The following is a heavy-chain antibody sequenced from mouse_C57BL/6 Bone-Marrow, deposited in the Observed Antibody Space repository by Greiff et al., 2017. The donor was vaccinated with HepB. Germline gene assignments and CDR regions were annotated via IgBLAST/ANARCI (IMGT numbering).Heavy chain of an antibody. V-gene: IGHV1-69*01. CDR1: GYTFTSYW. CDR2: IDPSDSYT. Sequence: QVQLQQPGAELVMPGASVKLSCKASGYTFTSYWMHWVKQRPGQGLEWIGEIDPSDSYTNYNQKFKGKSTLTVDKSSSTAYMQLSSLTSEDSAVYYCARNRNYPYAMDYWGQGTSVTVSS. J-gene: IGHJ4*01. D-gene: IGHD2-1*01. CDR3: ARNRNYPYAMDY.